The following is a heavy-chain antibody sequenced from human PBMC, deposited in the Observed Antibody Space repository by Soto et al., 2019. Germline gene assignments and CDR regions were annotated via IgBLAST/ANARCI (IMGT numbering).Heavy chain of an antibody. CDR1: GFSLSNARMG. CDR3: ARIQQWLHGVDY. D-gene: IGHD5-12*01. J-gene: IGHJ4*02. Sequence: QVTLKESGPVLVKPTETLTLTCTVSGFSLSNARMGVSWIRQPPGKALEWLAHIFSNDEKSYSTSLKSRLTISKDTSKSQVVLTMTNMDPVDTATYYCARIQQWLHGVDYWGQGTLVTVSS. V-gene: IGHV2-26*01. CDR2: IFSNDEK.